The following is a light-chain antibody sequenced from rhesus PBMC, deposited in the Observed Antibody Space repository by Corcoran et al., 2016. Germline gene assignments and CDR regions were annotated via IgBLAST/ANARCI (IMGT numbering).Light chain of an antibody. CDR2: KAS. CDR1: ENVNNY. CDR3: QHGYATPFT. V-gene: IGKV1-74*01. Sequence: DIQMTQSPSSLSASVGDRVTITCRASENVNNYLNWYQQKPGKAPKLLIYKASTLQIGVPSRLSGRGSGTDYTFTISSLQPADVATYYCQHGYATPFTFGPGTKLDIK. J-gene: IGKJ3*01.